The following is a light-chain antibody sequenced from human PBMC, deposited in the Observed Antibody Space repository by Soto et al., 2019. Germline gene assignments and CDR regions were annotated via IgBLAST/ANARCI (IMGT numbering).Light chain of an antibody. J-gene: IGKJ2*01. CDR3: HQYNSFPYT. Sequence: DIQLTQSPSTLSASVGDRVTITCRASESITTWLAWYQQKPGKAPKVLIHDASTLASGVPSRVSGSGSGTEFTLTISSLQPDDFAAYFCHQYNSFPYTFGQGTKLETK. V-gene: IGKV1-5*01. CDR1: ESITTW. CDR2: DAS.